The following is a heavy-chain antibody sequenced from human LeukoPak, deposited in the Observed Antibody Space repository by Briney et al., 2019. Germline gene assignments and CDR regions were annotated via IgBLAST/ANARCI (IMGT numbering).Heavy chain of an antibody. CDR2: IFYSGST. Sequence: SETLSLTCTVSGGSISSSTYYWGWIRQPPGKGLEWIGNIFYSGSTYYSPSLKSRVTISLDTSRNQFSLKLNSVTAADTAVYYCARDPDGYNLGGFDYWGQGTLVTVSS. D-gene: IGHD5-24*01. CDR3: ARDPDGYNLGGFDY. J-gene: IGHJ4*02. V-gene: IGHV4-39*07. CDR1: GGSISSSTYY.